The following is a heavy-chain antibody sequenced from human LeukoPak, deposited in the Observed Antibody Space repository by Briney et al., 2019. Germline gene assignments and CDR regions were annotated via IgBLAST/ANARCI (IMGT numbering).Heavy chain of an antibody. J-gene: IGHJ4*02. V-gene: IGHV4-39*01. CDR3: ARFSGYTYGYDY. Sequence: SETLSLTCTVSGGSISSSSSYWGWIRQPPGKGLEWIGTTYNSWRSYYNPSLKSRVTISGDTSKNQFSLKVTSVTAADAAVYYCARFSGYTYGYDYWGQGTLVTV. CDR2: TYNSWRS. D-gene: IGHD5-18*01. CDR1: GGSISSSSSY.